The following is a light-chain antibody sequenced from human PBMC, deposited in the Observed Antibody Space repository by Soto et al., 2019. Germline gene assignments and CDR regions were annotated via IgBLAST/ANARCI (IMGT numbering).Light chain of an antibody. CDR1: RSLVYSDGNTS. CDR2: EVS. J-gene: IGKJ1*01. CDR3: MQGTHWPHT. Sequence: DVVMTQSPLSLPVTLGQPASISCRSSRSLVYSDGNTSLKWFQQRPGQSPRRLIFEVSNRDSGVPDRFCGSASGTDFTLKISRVEAEDVGVYSCMQGTHWPHTFGQGTKVETK. V-gene: IGKV2-30*01.